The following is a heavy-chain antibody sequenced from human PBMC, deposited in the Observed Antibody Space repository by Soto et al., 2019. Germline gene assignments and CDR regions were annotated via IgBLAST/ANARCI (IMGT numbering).Heavy chain of an antibody. D-gene: IGHD1-26*01. CDR2: LYYSGST. CDR3: ARATTARDGFDI. V-gene: IGHV4-30-4*01. CDR1: GDSISSGDYY. Sequence: SETLSLTCTVSGDSISSGDYYWSWIRQPPGKGLEWIGYLYYSGSTYYNPSLKSRITMSVDTSKTHFSLNLRSVTAADTAVYYCARATTARDGFDIWGQGTMVTVSS. J-gene: IGHJ3*02.